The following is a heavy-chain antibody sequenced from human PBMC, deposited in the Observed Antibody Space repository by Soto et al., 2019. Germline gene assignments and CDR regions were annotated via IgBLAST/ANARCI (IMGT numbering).Heavy chain of an antibody. CDR2: ITGSGGST. CDR1: RFTFSSYA. J-gene: IGHJ4*02. Sequence: GGSLRLSCAASRFTFSSYAMSWVRQPPGKGLEWVSSITGSGGSTYNADSVKGRFTISRDNSKNTLFLQMNSLRAEDTAVYYCAKDRLRDGSSRQGFDYWGRGTLVTVSS. CDR3: AKDRLRDGSSRQGFDY. V-gene: IGHV3-23*01. D-gene: IGHD6-6*01.